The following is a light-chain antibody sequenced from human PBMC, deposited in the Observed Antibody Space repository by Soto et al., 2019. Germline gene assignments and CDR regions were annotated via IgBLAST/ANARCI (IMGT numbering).Light chain of an antibody. CDR3: QQFYSDPST. CDR1: QTISNW. Sequence: DTQMTQSPSTLSGSIGDRVTITCRASQTISNWLNWYQQKPGKAPKLLIYYASTLQSGVPSRFSGTKSGTEFTPTITSLQPEDFATYYCQQFYSDPSTFGQGTRLEIK. CDR2: YAS. V-gene: IGKV1-39*01. J-gene: IGKJ5*01.